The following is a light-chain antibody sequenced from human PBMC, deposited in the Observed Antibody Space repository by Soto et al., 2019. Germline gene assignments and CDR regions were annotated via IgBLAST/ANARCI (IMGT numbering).Light chain of an antibody. CDR1: QSVGAT. CDR2: GAS. CDR3: QQYAFWPTT. J-gene: IGKJ4*02. V-gene: IGKV3-15*01. Sequence: IGVTQSAVTLSLFQWERATLSCRASQSVGATVAWYQQRPGQAPRLLISGASTRASGVPARVSASGSGTAFTLTITSLQSDDFGVYYCQQYAFWPTTFGEGTKVDIK.